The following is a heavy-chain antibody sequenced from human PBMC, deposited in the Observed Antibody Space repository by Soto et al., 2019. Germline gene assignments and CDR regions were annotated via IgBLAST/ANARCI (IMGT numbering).Heavy chain of an antibody. CDR1: GFTFSNAW. D-gene: IGHD2-15*01. V-gene: IGHV3-15*01. J-gene: IGHJ6*02. CDR3: TTDATVAARYYGMGV. CDR2: TKSKTDGGTT. Sequence: GGSLRLSCAASGFTFSNAWMSWVRQAPGKGLEWVGRTKSKTDGGTTDYAAPVKGRFTISRDDSKNTLYLQMNSLKTEDTAVYYCTTDATVAARYYGMGVWGQGTTVTVS.